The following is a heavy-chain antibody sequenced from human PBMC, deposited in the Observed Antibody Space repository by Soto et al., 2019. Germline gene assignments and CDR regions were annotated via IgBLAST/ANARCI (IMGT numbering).Heavy chain of an antibody. J-gene: IGHJ6*02. CDR3: ARDRSSTYYYYGMDL. Sequence: GGSLRLSCAASEFTFSDYWMHWVRQAPGKGLVWVSRIKSDGTSTTYADSVKGRFTISRDNAKNTLYLQMNSLRVEDSAVYYCARDRSSTYYYYGMDLWGQGTTVTVSS. CDR1: EFTFSDYW. D-gene: IGHD6-19*01. V-gene: IGHV3-74*01. CDR2: IKSDGTST.